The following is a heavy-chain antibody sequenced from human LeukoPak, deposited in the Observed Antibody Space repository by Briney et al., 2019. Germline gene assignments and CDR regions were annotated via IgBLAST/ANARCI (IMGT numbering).Heavy chain of an antibody. D-gene: IGHD2-2*01. Sequence: GGSLRLSCAASGFTFSSYWMYWVRQAPGKGLVWVSRINSDGSSTSYADSVKGRFTISRDNAKNTLYLQMNSLRAEDTAVYYCAREGSTNYRDLDYWGQGTLVTVSS. J-gene: IGHJ4*02. CDR2: INSDGSST. CDR1: GFTFSSYW. CDR3: AREGSTNYRDLDY. V-gene: IGHV3-74*01.